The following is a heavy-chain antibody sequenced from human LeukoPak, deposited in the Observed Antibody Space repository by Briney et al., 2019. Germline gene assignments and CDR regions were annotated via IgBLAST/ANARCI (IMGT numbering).Heavy chain of an antibody. V-gene: IGHV1-69*04. Sequence: SVKVSCKASGGTFSSYAISWVRQAPGQGLEWMGRIIPILGIANYAQKFQGRVTITADKSTSTAYMELSSLRSEDTAVYYCARDADDDYSSPSLDYWGQGTLVTVSS. J-gene: IGHJ4*02. D-gene: IGHD4-4*01. CDR2: IIPILGIA. CDR3: ARDADDDYSSPSLDY. CDR1: GGTFSSYA.